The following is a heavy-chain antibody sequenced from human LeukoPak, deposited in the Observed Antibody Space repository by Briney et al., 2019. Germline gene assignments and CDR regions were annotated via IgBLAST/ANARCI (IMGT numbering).Heavy chain of an antibody. CDR3: ARAWGYYDSSGYYRPFDY. J-gene: IGHJ4*02. Sequence: ASVKVSCKASGYTFTGYYMHWVRQAPGQGLEWMGWINPNSGGTNYAQKLQGRVTMTRDTSISTTYMELSRLRSDDTAVYYCARAWGYYDSSGYYRPFDYWGQGTLVTVSS. CDR1: GYTFTGYY. CDR2: INPNSGGT. V-gene: IGHV1-2*02. D-gene: IGHD3-22*01.